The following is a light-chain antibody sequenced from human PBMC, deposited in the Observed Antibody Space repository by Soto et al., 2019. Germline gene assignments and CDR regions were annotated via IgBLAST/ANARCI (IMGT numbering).Light chain of an antibody. Sequence: SVLTQPSSVSGSPGQSITISLTGNSKYVGSYNLVSWYQQHPGKAPKLMIYEVSKRPSGVSNRFSGSKSGNTASLTISGLQAEDEADYYCCSYAGSSPYVFGTGTKVTVL. V-gene: IGLV2-23*02. CDR3: CSYAGSSPYV. J-gene: IGLJ1*01. CDR2: EVS. CDR1: SKYVGSYNL.